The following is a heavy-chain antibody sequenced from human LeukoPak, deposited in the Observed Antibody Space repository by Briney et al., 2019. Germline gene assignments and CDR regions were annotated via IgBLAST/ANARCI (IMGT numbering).Heavy chain of an antibody. D-gene: IGHD5-24*01. V-gene: IGHV1-2*02. CDR2: INPNSGGT. Sequence: VSVKVSCKASGYTFTGYYMHWVRQAPGQGLEWMGWINPNSGGTNYAQKFQGRVTMTRDTSISTAYMELSRLRSDDTAVYYCARLDGYNSYFDYWGQGTLVTVSS. CDR1: GYTFTGYY. CDR3: ARLDGYNSYFDY. J-gene: IGHJ4*02.